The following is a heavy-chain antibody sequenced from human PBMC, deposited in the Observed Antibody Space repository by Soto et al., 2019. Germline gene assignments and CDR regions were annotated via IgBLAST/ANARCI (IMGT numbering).Heavy chain of an antibody. CDR1: GGSISSSNYY. V-gene: IGHV4-39*01. CDR2: IYYSGNT. CDR3: ARLKDDSSGYYSALGGNWFDP. J-gene: IGHJ5*02. D-gene: IGHD3-22*01. Sequence: QLQLQESGPGLVKPSETLSLTCTVSGGSISSSNYYWGWIRQPPGKGLEWIGSIYYSGNTYYNPSLKSRVTISVDTSKNQFSLKLSSVTAADTAVYYCARLKDDSSGYYSALGGNWFDPWGQGTLVTVSS.